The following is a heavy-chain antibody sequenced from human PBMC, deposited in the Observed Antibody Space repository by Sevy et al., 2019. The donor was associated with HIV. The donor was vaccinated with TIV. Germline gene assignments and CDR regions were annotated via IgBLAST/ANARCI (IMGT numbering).Heavy chain of an antibody. J-gene: IGHJ4*02. CDR3: ARDRGAGYPADHYFDH. CDR1: GFTFSNSW. V-gene: IGHV3-7*01. CDR2: INPGGTEE. Sequence: GGSLRLSCVASGFTFSNSWMNWVRQAPGKGLEWVANINPGGTEEFYVDSVKGRFIISRDNAKNSLFLQMNSLRAEDTGVYHCARDRGAGYPADHYFDHWGLGVLVTVSS. D-gene: IGHD6-25*01.